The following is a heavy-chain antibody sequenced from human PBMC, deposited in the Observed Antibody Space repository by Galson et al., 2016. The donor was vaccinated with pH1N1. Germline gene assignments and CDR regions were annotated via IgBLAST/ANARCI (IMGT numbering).Heavy chain of an antibody. CDR2: TYYRSKWFY. D-gene: IGHD6-19*01. Sequence: CAISGDSVSSHSAAWNWIRQSPSRGLEWLGRTYYRSKWFYNYAVSVQGRITINQDTSKNQFSLQLNSVTPEDTAVYYCARHSPGRAVGVFDCWCQGTLVTVSS. J-gene: IGHJ4*02. V-gene: IGHV6-1*01. CDR3: ARHSPGRAVGVFDC. CDR1: GDSVSSHSAA.